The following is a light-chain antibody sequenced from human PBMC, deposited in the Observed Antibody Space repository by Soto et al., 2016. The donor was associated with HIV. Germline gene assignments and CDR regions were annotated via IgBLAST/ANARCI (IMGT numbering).Light chain of an antibody. Sequence: SYDLTQPPSASVSPGQTASITCFSDELGHKYVWWYQQKPGHSPLLVISQNDKRPSGIPERFSGSNSGNTATLTISGSQAMDEADYYCQAWDSTTAVFGGGTKLIVL. CDR1: ELGHKY. V-gene: IGLV3-1*01. CDR2: QND. CDR3: QAWDSTTAV. J-gene: IGLJ2*01.